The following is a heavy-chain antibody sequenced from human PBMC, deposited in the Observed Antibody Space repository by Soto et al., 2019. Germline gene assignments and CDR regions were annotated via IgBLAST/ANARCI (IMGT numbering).Heavy chain of an antibody. CDR2: LPSSGGST. Sequence: EEQLLESGGGLVQPGGSLRLSCAASGFTFSSYAMIWVRQAPGKGLEWVSALPSSGGSTYYADSVRGRFTSSRDNSKKTLYLQMNSLSAEDTAVYYCANCPTLYTPTYNWFVPWGQGTLVTVSS. CDR3: ANCPTLYTPTYNWFVP. CDR1: GFTFSSYA. D-gene: IGHD2-15*01. V-gene: IGHV3-23*01. J-gene: IGHJ5*02.